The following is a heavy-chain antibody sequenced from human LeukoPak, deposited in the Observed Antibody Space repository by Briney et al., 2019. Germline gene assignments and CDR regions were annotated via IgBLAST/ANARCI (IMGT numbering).Heavy chain of an antibody. CDR3: GKDSWEVGATSEIDY. J-gene: IGHJ4*02. CDR1: GFTFSSYG. D-gene: IGHD1-26*01. V-gene: IGHV3-30*02. Sequence: GGSLRLSCAASGFTFSSYGMHWVRQAPGKGLEWVAVIWYDGTNKYYADSVKGRFTISRDNSKNTLYLQMNSLRAEETALYYCGKDSWEVGATSEIDYWGQGTLVTVSS. CDR2: IWYDGTNK.